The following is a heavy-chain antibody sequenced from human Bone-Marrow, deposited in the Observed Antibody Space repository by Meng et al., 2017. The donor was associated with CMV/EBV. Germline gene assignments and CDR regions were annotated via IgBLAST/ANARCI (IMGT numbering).Heavy chain of an antibody. J-gene: IGHJ6*02. CDR1: GFTFSSYA. V-gene: IGHV3-30*04. Sequence: GGSLRLSCAASGFTFSSYAMHWVRQAPGKGLEWVAVISYDGSNKYYADSVKGRFTISRDNSKNTLYLQMNSLRAEDTAVYYCARDPPYYDFWSGGTRYYYGMDFWGQGTMVTVSS. CDR3: ARDPPYYDFWSGGTRYYYGMDF. D-gene: IGHD3-3*01. CDR2: ISYDGSNK.